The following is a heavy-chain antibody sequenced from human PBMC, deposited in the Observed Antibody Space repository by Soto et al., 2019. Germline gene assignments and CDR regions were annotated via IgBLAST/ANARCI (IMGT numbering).Heavy chain of an antibody. CDR2: IYYSGST. CDR3: ASPVAGKGGYFDY. V-gene: IGHV4-39*01. CDR1: GGSISSSSYY. Sequence: QLQLQESGPGLVKPSETLSLTCTVSGGSISSSSYYWGWIRQPPGKGLEWIGSIYYSGSTYYNPSLKSRVTISVDTSKNQFSLKLSSVTAADTAVYYCASPVAGKGGYFDYWGQGTLVTVSS. D-gene: IGHD6-19*01. J-gene: IGHJ4*02.